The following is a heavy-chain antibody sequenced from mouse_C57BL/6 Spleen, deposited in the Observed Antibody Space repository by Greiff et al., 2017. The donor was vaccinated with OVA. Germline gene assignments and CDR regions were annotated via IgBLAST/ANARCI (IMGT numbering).Heavy chain of an antibody. Sequence: QVQLQQPGAELVRPGPSVKLSCKASGYTFTSYWMHWVKQRPGQGLEWIGVIDPSDSYTNYNQKFKGKATLTVDTSSSTAYMPHISLTCETAAVDYCARIDYSNYYFDYWGQGTTLTVSS. CDR1: GYTFTSYW. CDR3: ARIDYSNYYFDY. D-gene: IGHD2-5*01. V-gene: IGHV1-59*01. CDR2: IDPSDSYT. J-gene: IGHJ2*01.